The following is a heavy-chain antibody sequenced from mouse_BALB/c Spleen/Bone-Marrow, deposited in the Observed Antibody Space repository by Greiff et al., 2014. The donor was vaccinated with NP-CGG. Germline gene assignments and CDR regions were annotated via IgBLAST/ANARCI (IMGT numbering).Heavy chain of an antibody. Sequence: LVESGPELVKPGASVKMSCKASGYTFTSYVLHWVKQKPGQGLEWIGYINPYNDGTKSNEKFKGKATLTSDKPSSTAYMELSSLTSEDSAVYYCAREDGYYGMDYWGQGTSVTVSS. CDR2: INPYNDGT. CDR3: AREDGYYGMDY. CDR1: GYTFTSYV. D-gene: IGHD2-3*01. V-gene: IGHV1-14*01. J-gene: IGHJ4*01.